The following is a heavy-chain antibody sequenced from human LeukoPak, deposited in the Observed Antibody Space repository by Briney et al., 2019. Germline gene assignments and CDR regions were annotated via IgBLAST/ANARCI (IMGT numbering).Heavy chain of an antibody. D-gene: IGHD3-22*01. J-gene: IGHJ4*02. Sequence: GGSLRLSCAASGFTFSSYGMHWGRQAPGKGLEWVAVIWYDGSNKYYADSVKGRFTISRDNSKNTLYLQMNSLRAEDTAVYYCARNYYYDSTRLYYFDYWGQRTLVTVSS. CDR2: IWYDGSNK. V-gene: IGHV3-33*01. CDR1: GFTFSSYG. CDR3: ARNYYYDSTRLYYFDY.